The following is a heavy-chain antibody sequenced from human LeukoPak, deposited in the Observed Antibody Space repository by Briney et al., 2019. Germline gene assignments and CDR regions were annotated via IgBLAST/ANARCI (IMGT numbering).Heavy chain of an antibody. CDR3: AGGGAAAAILDC. CDR2: IYYNWST. V-gene: IGHV4-59*01. CDR1: GGSMSSYY. J-gene: IGHJ4*02. D-gene: IGHD6-13*01. Sequence: PSETLSLTCTVSGGSMSSYYWSWIRQPPGKGLEWIGYIYYNWSTNYNPSLKSRVTMSVDTSKNQVSLKLSSVTAADTAVYYCAGGGAAAAILDCWGQGTLVTVSS.